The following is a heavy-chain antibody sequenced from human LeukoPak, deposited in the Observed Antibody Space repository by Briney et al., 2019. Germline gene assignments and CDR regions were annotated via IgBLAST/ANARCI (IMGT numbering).Heavy chain of an antibody. CDR1: GFSLSNYW. Sequence: GGSLRLSCAASGFSLSNYWMTWVRQAPGKGLEWVANIEGDGSGKYYVDSVKGRFTISRDNAKNSLYLQMNSLRVEGTAVYYCARGVMDDYWGQGTLVTVSS. J-gene: IGHJ4*02. D-gene: IGHD2-21*01. V-gene: IGHV3-7*04. CDR3: ARGVMDDY. CDR2: IEGDGSGK.